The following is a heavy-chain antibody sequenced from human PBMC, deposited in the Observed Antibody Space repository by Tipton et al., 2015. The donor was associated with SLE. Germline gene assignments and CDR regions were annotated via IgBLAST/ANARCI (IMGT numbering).Heavy chain of an antibody. Sequence: RSLRLSCTASGFSFGDYAMSWVRQAPGQGLEWVGFIRSRSNGGTTEYAASVKGRFTISRDDSTNVAYLQMNSLKTGDTALYYCARAVRNSYDWGSYYFYMDVWGKGTTVTVSS. D-gene: IGHD3-16*01. CDR1: GFSFGDYA. J-gene: IGHJ6*03. CDR2: IRSRSNGGTT. V-gene: IGHV3-49*04. CDR3: ARAVRNSYDWGSYYFYMDV.